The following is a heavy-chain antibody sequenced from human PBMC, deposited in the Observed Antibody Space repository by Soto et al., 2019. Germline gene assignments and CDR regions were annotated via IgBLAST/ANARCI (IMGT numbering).Heavy chain of an antibody. CDR1: EFTFSSYS. V-gene: IGHV3-48*01. J-gene: IGHJ2*01. CDR2: ISGGSISSTI. Sequence: EVQLVESGGGLIQPGGSLRLSCAASEFTFSSYSMNWVRQAPGKGLEWVSYISGGSISSTIYYADSAKGRFTISRDNAKNSLYLQMNSLRAEDTAVYYCVTGYFDLWGRGTLVTVSS. CDR3: VTGYFDL.